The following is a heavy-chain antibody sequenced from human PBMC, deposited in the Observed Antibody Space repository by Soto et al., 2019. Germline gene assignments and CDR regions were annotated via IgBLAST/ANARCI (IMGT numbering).Heavy chain of an antibody. Sequence: EVRLEESGGGLIQPGGSLRLSCTAYGLGVRNNYMSWVRQDPGMGLEWVSVIYNDGTTYYADSVKGRFTLSRDTSKNTLSLQMDSLRAEDTAVYYCVRPLPSGRNYGMDVWGQGTTVTVSS. CDR3: VRPLPSGRNYGMDV. V-gene: IGHV3-53*01. D-gene: IGHD3-10*01. J-gene: IGHJ6*02. CDR2: IYNDGTT. CDR1: GLGVRNNY.